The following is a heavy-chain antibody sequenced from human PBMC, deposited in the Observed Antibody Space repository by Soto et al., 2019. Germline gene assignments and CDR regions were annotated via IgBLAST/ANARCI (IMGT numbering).Heavy chain of an antibody. D-gene: IGHD6-19*01. CDR1: GYTLTGLS. CDR3: ATGVSSVWPYYYYYYGMDV. J-gene: IGHJ6*02. CDR2: FDPEDGET. V-gene: IGHV1-24*01. Sequence: ASVKVSCKVSGYTLTGLSMHWVRQAPGKGLEWMGGFDPEDGETIYAQKFQGRVTMTEDTSTDTAYMELSSLRSEDTAVYYCATGVSSVWPYYYYYYGMDVWGQGTTVTVFS.